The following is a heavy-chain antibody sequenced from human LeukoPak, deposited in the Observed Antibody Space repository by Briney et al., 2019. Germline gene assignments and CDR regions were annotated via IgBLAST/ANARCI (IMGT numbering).Heavy chain of an antibody. J-gene: IGHJ6*02. V-gene: IGHV1-18*01. CDR3: ARAPGSLGIYHYGADV. CDR2: ISGYNGNT. D-gene: IGHD7-27*01. CDR1: GYTFTSYG. Sequence: GASVKVSCKASGYTFTSYGISWVRQAPGQGLEWMGWISGYNGNTNYAQKFQGRLTMTTDTSTSTAYMELRSLRSDDTAVYYCARAPGSLGIYHYGADVWGQGTTVTVSS.